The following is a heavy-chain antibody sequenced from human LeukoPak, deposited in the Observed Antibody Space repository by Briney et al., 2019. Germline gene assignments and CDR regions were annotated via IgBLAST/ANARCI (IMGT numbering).Heavy chain of an antibody. D-gene: IGHD1-26*01. CDR2: TYYRSKWYY. CDR1: GDSVSNKNTA. J-gene: IGHJ4*02. Sequence: SQILSLTCAISGDSVSNKNTAWNWIRQSPSRGLEWLGRTYYRSKWYYDYAVAVKSRISINPDTSKNQFSLQLSSVTPEDTAVYYCARDPVGGSTIFDYWGQGTLVTVSS. V-gene: IGHV6-1*01. CDR3: ARDPVGGSTIFDY.